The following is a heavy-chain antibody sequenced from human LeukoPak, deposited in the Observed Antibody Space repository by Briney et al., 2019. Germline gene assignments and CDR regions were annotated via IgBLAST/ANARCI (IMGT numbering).Heavy chain of an antibody. CDR2: MNPNSGNT. Sequence: ASVKVSCKASGYTFTSYDISWVRQATGQGLEWMGWMNPNSGNTGYAQKFQGRVTITRNTSISTAYMELSSLRSEDTAVYYCAREGTVGATGYYYYYYMDVWGKGTTVTVSS. D-gene: IGHD1-26*01. J-gene: IGHJ6*03. CDR1: GYTFTSYD. CDR3: AREGTVGATGYYYYYYMDV. V-gene: IGHV1-8*03.